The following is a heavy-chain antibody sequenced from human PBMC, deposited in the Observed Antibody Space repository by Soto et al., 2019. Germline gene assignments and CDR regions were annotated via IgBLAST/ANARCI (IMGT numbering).Heavy chain of an antibody. Sequence: GGSLRLSCVASGLTFNIFAFHWVRHAPGKGLEWLSVISYDGREIHYSESVKGRFTISRDSSTNTVYLEMNSLRYEDTAVYYCASDPLAVTGSFVDYWGQGTLVTVSS. V-gene: IGHV3-30-3*01. J-gene: IGHJ4*02. CDR2: ISYDGREI. D-gene: IGHD3-9*01. CDR3: ASDPLAVTGSFVDY. CDR1: GLTFNIFA.